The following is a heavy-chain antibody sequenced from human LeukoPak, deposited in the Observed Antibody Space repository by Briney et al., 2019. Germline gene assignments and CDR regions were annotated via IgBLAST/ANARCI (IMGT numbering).Heavy chain of an antibody. CDR3: ARDPLFDC. CDR2: IYTSGST. CDR1: GGSISSGSYY. V-gene: IGHV4-61*02. J-gene: IGHJ4*02. Sequence: SQTLSLTCTVSGGSISSGSYYWSWIRQPAGKGLEWIGRIYTSGSTNYNPSLKSRVTISVDTSKNQFSLKLSSVTAADTAVYYCARDPLFDCWGQGTLVTVSS.